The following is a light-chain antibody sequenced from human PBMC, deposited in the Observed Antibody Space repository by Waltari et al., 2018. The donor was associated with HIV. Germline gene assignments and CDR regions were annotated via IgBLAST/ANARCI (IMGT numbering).Light chain of an antibody. CDR3: RSYGSSFSAVV. V-gene: IGLV1-40*01. J-gene: IGLJ2*01. CDR2: DKN. Sequence: QSVVTQPPSVSGAPGQRITISCTGSSTNLGAGYDVPCYQDLQSTAPKLILYDKNTRPSAVPDRFSGSKTGTAASLTITGRQAEDEAEYYSRSYGSSFSAVVFGGGTTLSVL. CDR1: STNLGAGYD.